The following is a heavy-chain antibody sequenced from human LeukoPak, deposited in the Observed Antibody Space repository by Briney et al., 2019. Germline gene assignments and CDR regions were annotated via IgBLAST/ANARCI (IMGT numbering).Heavy chain of an antibody. J-gene: IGHJ5*02. V-gene: IGHV3-7*04. Sequence: PGGSLRLSCAASGFTFSSYWMTWVRHAPGKGLEWVANIKHDGSEKYYVDSVKGRFTISRDNAKNSLLLQMNSLRVEDTAVYHCVRDTTSNWFDPWGQGTLVIVSS. CDR1: GFTFSSYW. D-gene: IGHD1-14*01. CDR2: IKHDGSEK. CDR3: VRDTTSNWFDP.